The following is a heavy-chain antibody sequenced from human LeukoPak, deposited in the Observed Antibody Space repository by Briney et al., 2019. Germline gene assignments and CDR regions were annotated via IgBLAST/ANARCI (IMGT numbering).Heavy chain of an antibody. J-gene: IGHJ6*02. V-gene: IGHV3-48*01. CDR3: ARRSAVSPGYYYYGMDV. CDR1: GFTFSSYA. CDR2: ISSSSSTI. Sequence: GGSLRLSCAASGFTFSSYAMNWVRQAPGKGLEWVSYISSSSSTIYYADSVKGRFTISRDNAKNSLYLQMNSLRAEDTAVYYCARRSAVSPGYYYYGMDVWGQGTTVTVSS.